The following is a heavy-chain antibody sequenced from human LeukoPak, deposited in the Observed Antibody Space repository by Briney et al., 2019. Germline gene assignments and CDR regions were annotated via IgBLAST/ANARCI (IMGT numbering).Heavy chain of an antibody. CDR1: GFTVSSNY. CDR3: ARDFWSGSYY. Sequence: PGGSLRLSCAASGFTVSSNYMSWVRRAPGKGLEWVSVIYSGGSTYYADFVKGRFTISRDNSKNTPYLQMNSLRAEDTAVYYCARDFWSGSYYWGQGTLVTVSS. D-gene: IGHD3-3*01. J-gene: IGHJ4*02. CDR2: IYSGGST. V-gene: IGHV3-66*02.